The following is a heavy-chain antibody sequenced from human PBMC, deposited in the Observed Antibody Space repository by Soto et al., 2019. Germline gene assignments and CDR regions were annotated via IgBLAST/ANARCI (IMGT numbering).Heavy chain of an antibody. CDR3: ARDNQYYDFWSGYYPFDY. CDR1: GFTLSSYS. J-gene: IGHJ4*02. V-gene: IGHV3-21*01. CDR2: ISSSSSYI. D-gene: IGHD3-3*01. Sequence: GGSLRHSCAASGFTLSSYSMNCVRQAPGKGLEWVSSISSSSSYIYYADSVKGRFTTSRDNAKNSLYLQMNSLRAEDTAVYYCARDNQYYDFWSGYYPFDYWGQGTLVTVS.